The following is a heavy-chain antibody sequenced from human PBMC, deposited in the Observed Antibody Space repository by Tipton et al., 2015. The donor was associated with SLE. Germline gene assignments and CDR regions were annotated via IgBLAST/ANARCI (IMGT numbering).Heavy chain of an antibody. V-gene: IGHV4-59*01. Sequence: TLSLTCTVSGGSISSYYWSWIRQPPGKGLEWIGYIYYSGSTNYNPSLKSRVTISVDTSKNQFSLKLSSVTAADTAVYYCARRDTAGGAYWGQGTLVTVSS. CDR3: ARRDTAGGAY. CDR2: IYYSGST. CDR1: GGSISSYY. J-gene: IGHJ4*02. D-gene: IGHD5-18*01.